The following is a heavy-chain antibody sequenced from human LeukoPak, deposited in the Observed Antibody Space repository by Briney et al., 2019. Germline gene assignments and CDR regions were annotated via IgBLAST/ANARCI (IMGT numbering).Heavy chain of an antibody. CDR1: GGSISSSSYY. V-gene: IGHV4-39*01. J-gene: IGHJ4*02. Sequence: SETMSLTCTVSGGSISSSSYYWGWIRQPPGKGLEWIGSIYYSGSTYYNPSLKSRVTISVDTSKNQFSLKLSSVTAADTAVYYCAGHAFRYYDSSGFPDFDYWGQGTLVTVSS. CDR3: AGHAFRYYDSSGFPDFDY. CDR2: IYYSGST. D-gene: IGHD3-22*01.